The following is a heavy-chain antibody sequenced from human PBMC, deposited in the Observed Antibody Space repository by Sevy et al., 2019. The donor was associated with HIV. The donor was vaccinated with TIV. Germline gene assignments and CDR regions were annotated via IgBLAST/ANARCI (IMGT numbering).Heavy chain of an antibody. Sequence: ASVKVSCKASGGTFSSYAISWVRQAPGQGLEWMGGIIPIFGTANYAQKFQGRVTITADESTSTAYMELSSLRSEDTAVYYCARVQLPTIYYFDYWGQGTLVTVSS. CDR3: ARVQLPTIYYFDY. CDR1: GGTFSSYA. D-gene: IGHD1-1*01. CDR2: IIPIFGTA. V-gene: IGHV1-69*13. J-gene: IGHJ4*02.